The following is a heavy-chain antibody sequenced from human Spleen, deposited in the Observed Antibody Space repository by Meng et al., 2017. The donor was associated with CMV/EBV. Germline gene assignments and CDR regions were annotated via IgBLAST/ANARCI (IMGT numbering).Heavy chain of an antibody. J-gene: IGHJ3*02. CDR1: GFTFSSYD. Sequence: GESLKISCAASGFTFSSYDMHWGRQVTGKGLEWVSGIGTAGDTYYSGSVKGRFTISRENAENSLYLQMNSLRAGDTAVYYCAKDLGSSHAFDIWGQGTMVTVSS. CDR2: IGTAGDT. D-gene: IGHD1-26*01. V-gene: IGHV3-13*01. CDR3: AKDLGSSHAFDI.